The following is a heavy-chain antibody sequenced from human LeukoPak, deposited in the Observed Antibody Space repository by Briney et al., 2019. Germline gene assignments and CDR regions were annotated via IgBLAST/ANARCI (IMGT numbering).Heavy chain of an antibody. CDR2: ISYIGNS. V-gene: IGHV4-39*07. D-gene: IGHD4-11*01. J-gene: IGHJ4*02. CDR3: ARDRLDYRYPAPNGYMDV. Sequence: SESLSLTCSVSVGSLSSSTYYWGWIRQPPGKGLEWIGTISYIGNSYYNPSLKSRATISVDTSKNQFSLNLSAVTAADTAVYYCARDRLDYRYPAPNGYMDVWGQGTLVTVSS. CDR1: VGSLSSSTYY.